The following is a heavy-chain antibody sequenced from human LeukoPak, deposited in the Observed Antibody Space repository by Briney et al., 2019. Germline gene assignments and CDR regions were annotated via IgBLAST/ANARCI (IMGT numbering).Heavy chain of an antibody. V-gene: IGHV3-66*01. CDR3: ARGARGAYFDY. Sequence: GGSLRLSCAASGFTISSSYMSWVRQVPGKGLEWVSCIYGADTIYYADFVKDRFTISRDSNRNILYLQMNSLRADDTAVYYCARGARGAYFDYWGQGTLVTASS. J-gene: IGHJ4*02. D-gene: IGHD4/OR15-4a*01. CDR1: GFTISSSY. CDR2: IYGADTI.